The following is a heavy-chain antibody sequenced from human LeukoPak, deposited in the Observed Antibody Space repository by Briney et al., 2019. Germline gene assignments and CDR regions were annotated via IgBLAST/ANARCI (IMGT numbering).Heavy chain of an antibody. V-gene: IGHV4-34*01. CDR1: GGSFSGYY. Sequence: TSETLSLTCAVYGGSFSGYYWSWIRQPPGKGLEWIGEINHSGSTNYNPSLKSRVTISVDTSKNQFSLKLSSVTAADTAVYYCARAYRPYSNYALHYYYYYMDVWGKGTTVTVSS. D-gene: IGHD4-11*01. CDR3: ARAYRPYSNYALHYYYYYMDV. CDR2: INHSGST. J-gene: IGHJ6*03.